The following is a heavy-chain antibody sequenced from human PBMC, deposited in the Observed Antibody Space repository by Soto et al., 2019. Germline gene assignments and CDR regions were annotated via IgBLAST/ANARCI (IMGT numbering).Heavy chain of an antibody. CDR1: GFTFSSYG. CDR3: AKTRWLQFKGYYFDY. J-gene: IGHJ4*02. D-gene: IGHD5-12*01. CDR2: ISYDGSNK. Sequence: GGSLKLSCAASGFTFSSYGMHWVRQAPGKGLEWVAVISYDGSNKYYADSVKGRFTISRDNSKNPLYLQMNSLRAEDTAVYYCAKTRWLQFKGYYFDYWVQGTLVTVSS. V-gene: IGHV3-30*18.